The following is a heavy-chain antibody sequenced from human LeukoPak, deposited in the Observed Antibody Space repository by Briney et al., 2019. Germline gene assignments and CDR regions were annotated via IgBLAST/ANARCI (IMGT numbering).Heavy chain of an antibody. V-gene: IGHV3-43*01. D-gene: IGHD5-18*01. CDR1: GFTFDDYT. CDR2: ISWDGGST. CDR3: AKAVYSYGAPHFDY. Sequence: GGSLRLSCAASGFTFDDYTMHWVRQAPGKGLEWVSLISWDGGSTYYAGSVKGRFTISRDNSKNSLYLQMNSLRTEDTALYYCAKAVYSYGAPHFDYWGQGTLVTVSS. J-gene: IGHJ4*02.